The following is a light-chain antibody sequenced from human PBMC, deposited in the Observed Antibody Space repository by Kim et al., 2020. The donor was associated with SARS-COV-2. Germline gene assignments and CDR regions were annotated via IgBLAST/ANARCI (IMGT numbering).Light chain of an antibody. CDR1: QSVSRSY. Sequence: EIVLTQSPGTLSLSPGERATLSCRASQSVSRSYLAWYQQKPGQAPRLLIYRASSRATGIPDRFSGSGSGTDFTLTISRLEPDDFAVYYCQLYDRSPQTFGQGTKVDIK. V-gene: IGKV3-20*01. J-gene: IGKJ1*01. CDR3: QLYDRSPQT. CDR2: RAS.